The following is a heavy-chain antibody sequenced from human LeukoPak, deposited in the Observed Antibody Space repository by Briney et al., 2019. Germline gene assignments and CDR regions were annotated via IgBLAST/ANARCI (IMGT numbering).Heavy chain of an antibody. J-gene: IGHJ4*02. V-gene: IGHV1-18*01. CDR3: ARANSAYDFGDY. Sequence: ASVEVSCEATGYTLINYGFIWVRQAPGQGLEWVGWISGYNGMTKYAQKFQGRVTMTRDKSTRTAYMELRSLRSDDTAIYYCARANSAYDFGDYWGQGSLVTVSS. CDR2: ISGYNGMT. D-gene: IGHD5-12*01. CDR1: GYTLINYG.